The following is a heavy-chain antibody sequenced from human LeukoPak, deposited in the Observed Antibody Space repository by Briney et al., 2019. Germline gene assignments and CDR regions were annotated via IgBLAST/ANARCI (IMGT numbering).Heavy chain of an antibody. CDR2: ISSNGGST. J-gene: IGHJ4*02. V-gene: IGHV3-64*01. D-gene: IGHD5-18*01. Sequence: GGSLRLSCAASGFTFSSYAMHWVRQAPGKGLEYVSVISSNGGSTYYANSVKGRFTISRDNSKNTLYLQMGSLRAEDMAVYYCARDGGPRGYSYGLDYWGQGTLVTVSS. CDR3: ARDGGPRGYSYGLDY. CDR1: GFTFSSYA.